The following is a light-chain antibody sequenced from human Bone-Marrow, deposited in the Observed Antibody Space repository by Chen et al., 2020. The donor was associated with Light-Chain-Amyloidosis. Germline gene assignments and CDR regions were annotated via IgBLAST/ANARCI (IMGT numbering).Light chain of an antibody. Sequence: SYVLTQPSSVSVAPGQTATIACGGNNIGSTSVHWYQQTPGQAPLLVVYDDSDRPSGIPERLSGSNSGNTATRTICRVEAGDEADYCCQVGDRSRDRAVFGGGTKLTVL. CDR2: DDS. CDR1: NIGSTS. CDR3: QVGDRSRDRAV. V-gene: IGLV3-21*02. J-gene: IGLJ3*02.